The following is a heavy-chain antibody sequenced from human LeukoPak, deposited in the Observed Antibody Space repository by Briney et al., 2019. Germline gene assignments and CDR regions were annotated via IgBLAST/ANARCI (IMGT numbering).Heavy chain of an antibody. CDR3: AREGGKTGTTSAFDI. CDR1: GYTFTGYY. J-gene: IGHJ3*02. Sequence: ASVKVSCKASGYTFTGYYMHWVRQAPGQGLEWMGWINPNSGGTNYAQKFQGRVTMTRDTSISTAYMELSRLRSDDTAVYYWAREGGKTGTTSAFDIWGQGTMVTVSS. V-gene: IGHV1-2*02. CDR2: INPNSGGT. D-gene: IGHD1-1*01.